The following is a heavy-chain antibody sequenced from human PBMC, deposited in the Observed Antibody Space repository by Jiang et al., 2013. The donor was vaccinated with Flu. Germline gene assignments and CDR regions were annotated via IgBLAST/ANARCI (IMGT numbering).Heavy chain of an antibody. Sequence: TLTLTCTFSGFSLSTSGVGVGWIRQPPGKALEWLALIYWNDDKRYSPSLKSRLTITKDTSKNQVVLTMTNMDPVDTATYYCAHRNIMITFGGVDYWGQGTLVTVSS. D-gene: IGHD3-16*01. CDR3: AHRNIMITFGGVDY. V-gene: IGHV2-5*01. CDR1: GFSLSTSGVG. J-gene: IGHJ4*02. CDR2: IYWNDDK.